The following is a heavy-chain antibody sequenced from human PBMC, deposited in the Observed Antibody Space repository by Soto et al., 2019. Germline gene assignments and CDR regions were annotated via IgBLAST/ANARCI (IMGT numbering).Heavy chain of an antibody. D-gene: IGHD5-12*01. CDR3: ARGSGYDISSAFDI. Sequence: ASVKVSCKASGYTFTSYDVNWVRQATGQGLEWMGWMNPNSGNTGYAQKFQGRVTTTRNTSISTAYMELSSLRSDDTAVYYCARGSGYDISSAFDIWGQGTMVTVSS. V-gene: IGHV1-8*01. CDR2: MNPNSGNT. CDR1: GYTFTSYD. J-gene: IGHJ3*02.